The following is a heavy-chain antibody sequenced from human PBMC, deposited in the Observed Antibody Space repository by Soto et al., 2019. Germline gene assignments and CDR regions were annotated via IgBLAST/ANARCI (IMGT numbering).Heavy chain of an antibody. V-gene: IGHV3-21*06. CDR3: ARESEDLTSNFDY. Sequence: GSLRLSCAASGFTFTRYSMNWVRQAPGKGLEWVSSISSTTNYIYYGDSMKGRFTISRDNAKNSLYLEMNSLRAEDTAVYYCARESEDLTSNFDYWGQGSLVTVSS. J-gene: IGHJ4*02. CDR2: ISSTTNYI. CDR1: GFTFTRYS.